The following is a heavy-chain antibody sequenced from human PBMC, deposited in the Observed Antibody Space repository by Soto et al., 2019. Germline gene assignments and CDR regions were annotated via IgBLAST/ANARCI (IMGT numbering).Heavy chain of an antibody. Sequence: GGSLRLSCAASGFTFSSYAMSWVRQAPGKGLEWVSAISGSSGSTYYADSVKGRFTISRDNSKNTLYLQMNSLRAEDTAVYYCAKTPSKDTAMAYFDYWGQGTLVTVSS. V-gene: IGHV3-23*01. D-gene: IGHD5-18*01. J-gene: IGHJ4*02. CDR3: AKTPSKDTAMAYFDY. CDR1: GFTFSSYA. CDR2: ISGSSGST.